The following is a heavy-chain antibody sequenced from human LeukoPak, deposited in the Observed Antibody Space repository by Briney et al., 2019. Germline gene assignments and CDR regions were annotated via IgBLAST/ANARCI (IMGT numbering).Heavy chain of an antibody. Sequence: PGGSLRLSCAASGFTFSSYAMHWVRQAPGKGLEYVSAISSNGGSTYYANSVKGRFTISRDNSKNTLYLQMGSLRAEDMAVYYCAREYRGYCSGGSCPPGYWGQGTLVTVSS. J-gene: IGHJ4*02. CDR2: ISSNGGST. D-gene: IGHD2-15*01. CDR3: AREYRGYCSGGSCPPGY. CDR1: GFTFSSYA. V-gene: IGHV3-64*01.